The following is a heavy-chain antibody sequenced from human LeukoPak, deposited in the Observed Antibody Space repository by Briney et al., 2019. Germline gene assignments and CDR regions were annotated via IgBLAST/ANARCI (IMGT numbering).Heavy chain of an antibody. V-gene: IGHV4-34*01. CDR1: GGSFSGYY. Sequence: SETLSLTCAVYGGSFSGYYWSWIRQPPGKGLEWIGEISHSGSTNYNPSLKSRVTISVDTSKNQFSLKLSSVTAADTAVYYCARGGYELNYWGHGTLVTVSS. CDR3: ARGGYELNY. D-gene: IGHD1-7*01. CDR2: ISHSGST. J-gene: IGHJ4*03.